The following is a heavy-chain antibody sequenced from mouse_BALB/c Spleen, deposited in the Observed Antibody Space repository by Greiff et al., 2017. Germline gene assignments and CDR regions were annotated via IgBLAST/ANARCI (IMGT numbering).Heavy chain of an antibody. Sequence: DVMLVESGGGLVQPGGSRKLSCAASGFTFSSFGMHWVRQAPEKGLEWVAYISSGSSTIYYADTVKGRFTISRDNPKNTLFLQMTSLRSEDTAMYYCARGGGYWFAYWGQGTLVTVSA. CDR3: ARGGGYWFAY. J-gene: IGHJ3*01. CDR2: ISSGSSTI. CDR1: GFTFSSFG. D-gene: IGHD3-1*01. V-gene: IGHV5-17*02.